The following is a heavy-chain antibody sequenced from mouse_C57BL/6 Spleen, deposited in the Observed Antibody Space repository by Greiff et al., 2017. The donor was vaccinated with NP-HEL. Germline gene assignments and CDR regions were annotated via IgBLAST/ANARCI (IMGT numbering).Heavy chain of an antibody. CDR2: IHPNSGST. CDR1: GYTFTSYW. D-gene: IGHD2-2*01. V-gene: IGHV1-64*01. J-gene: IGHJ4*01. CDR3: ARMGVTTGYAMDG. Sequence: VQLQQPGAELVKPGASVKLSCKASGYTFTSYWMHWVKQRPGQGLEWIGMIHPNSGSTNYNEKFKSKATLTVDKSSSTAYMQLSSLTSDDSAVYDCARMGVTTGYAMDGWGQGTTVTVSS.